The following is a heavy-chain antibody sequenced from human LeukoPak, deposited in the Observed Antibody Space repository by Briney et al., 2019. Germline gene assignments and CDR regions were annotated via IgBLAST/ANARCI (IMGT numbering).Heavy chain of an antibody. D-gene: IGHD6-19*01. Sequence: SETLSLTCTVSGGSISSYYWSWIRQPPGKGLEWIGYIYYSGSTNYNPSLKSRVTISVDTSKNQFSLKLSSVTAADTAVYYCAAQPTYSSGWFYNWFDPWGQGTLVTVSS. CDR3: AAQPTYSSGWFYNWFDP. CDR1: GGSISSYY. V-gene: IGHV4-59*01. CDR2: IYYSGST. J-gene: IGHJ5*02.